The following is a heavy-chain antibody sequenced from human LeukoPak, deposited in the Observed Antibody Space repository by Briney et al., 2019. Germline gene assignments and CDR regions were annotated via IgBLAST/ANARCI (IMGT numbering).Heavy chain of an antibody. D-gene: IGHD3-16*02. CDR3: ARGDWGLGELSTQNDY. Sequence: GGSLRLSCAASGFTFSSYSMNWVRQAPGKGLEWVSSISSSSSYIYYADSVKGRFTISRDNAKNSLYLQMNSLRAEDTAVYYCARGDWGLGELSTQNDYWGQGTLVTVSS. CDR1: GFTFSSYS. CDR2: ISSSSSYI. J-gene: IGHJ4*02. V-gene: IGHV3-21*01.